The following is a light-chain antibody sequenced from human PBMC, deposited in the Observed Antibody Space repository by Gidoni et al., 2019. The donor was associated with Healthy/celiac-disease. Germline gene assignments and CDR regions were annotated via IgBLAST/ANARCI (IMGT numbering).Light chain of an antibody. CDR2: DVS. CDR1: SSDVGGYTY. CDR3: SSYTSSSTLYV. Sequence: PGSPGQSITISCTGTSSDVGGYTYVSWYQQHPGKAPKLMIYDVSNRPSGVSNRFSGSKSGNTASLTISGLQAEDEADYYCSSYTSSSTLYVFGTGTKVTVL. J-gene: IGLJ1*01. V-gene: IGLV2-14*03.